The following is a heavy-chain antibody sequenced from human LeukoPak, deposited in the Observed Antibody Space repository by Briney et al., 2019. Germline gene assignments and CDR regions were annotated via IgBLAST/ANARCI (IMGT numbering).Heavy chain of an antibody. CDR2: ISGSGGST. D-gene: IGHD3-22*01. V-gene: IGHV3-23*01. J-gene: IGHJ4*02. CDR1: GFTFSSYA. CDR3: AKIVRYYYDSSGYRGYFDY. Sequence: GASLRLSCAASGFTFSSYAMSWVRQAPGKGLEWVSAISGSGGSTYYADSVKGRFTISRDNSKNTLYLQMNSLRAEDTAVYYCAKIVRYYYDSSGYRGYFDYWGQGTLATVSS.